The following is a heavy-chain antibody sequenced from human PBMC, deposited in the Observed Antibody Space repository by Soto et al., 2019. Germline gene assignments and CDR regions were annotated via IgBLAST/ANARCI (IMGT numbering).Heavy chain of an antibody. CDR2: IYYSGST. Sequence: SETLSLTCTVSGGSISSYYWSWIRQPPGKGLEWIGYIYYSGSTNYNPSLKSRVTISVDTSKNQFSLKLSSVTAADTAVYYCARGPYYYDSSGYYRRFSFYYYGMDVWGQGTTVTVSS. D-gene: IGHD3-22*01. CDR3: ARGPYYYDSSGYYRRFSFYYYGMDV. J-gene: IGHJ6*02. V-gene: IGHV4-59*01. CDR1: GGSISSYY.